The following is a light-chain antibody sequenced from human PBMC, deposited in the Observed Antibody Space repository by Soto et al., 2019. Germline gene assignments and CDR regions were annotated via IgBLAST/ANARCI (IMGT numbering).Light chain of an antibody. Sequence: EIVLTQSPGTLSLSPGERATLSCRASQSVTSNYLAWYQQKPGQAPRLLIFGSYRRATGIPDRFSGSGSGTEFTLTINRLEPEDFATYYCQHYNSYSEAFGQGTKV. V-gene: IGKV3-20*01. CDR2: GSY. CDR3: QHYNSYSEA. CDR1: QSVTSNY. J-gene: IGKJ1*01.